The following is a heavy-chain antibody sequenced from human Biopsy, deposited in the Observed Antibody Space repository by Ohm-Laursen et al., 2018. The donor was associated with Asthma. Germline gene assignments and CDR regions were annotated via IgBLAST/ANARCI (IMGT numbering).Heavy chain of an antibody. CDR1: GFSFDDCA. CDR3: AKSADYYDSTDYLDF. Sequence: SSLRLSCAASGFSFDDCAMHWVRQAPGKGLEWVSSISWNSGNIDYAVSVKGRFTISRDNAKNSLYLHMQSLRPEDTAFYYCAKSADYYDSTDYLDFWGRGTLVTASS. D-gene: IGHD3-22*01. V-gene: IGHV3-9*01. CDR2: ISWNSGNI. J-gene: IGHJ4*01.